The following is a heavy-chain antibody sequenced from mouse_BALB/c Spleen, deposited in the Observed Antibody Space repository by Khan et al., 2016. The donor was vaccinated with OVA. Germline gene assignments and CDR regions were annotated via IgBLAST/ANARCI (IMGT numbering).Heavy chain of an antibody. CDR2: IYPGDGNT. CDR3: AREGYDGYYRAWFAF. CDR1: GHAFSDYW. D-gene: IGHD2-3*01. V-gene: IGHV1-80*01. J-gene: IGHJ3*01. Sequence: VQLQESGAELVRPGSSVKISCKASGHAFSDYWMNWVKQRPGQGLEWIGQIYPGDGNTNYNGKFKDKATLTVDKYSSTAYMQLSSLTSEDSAVYFCAREGYDGYYRAWFAFWGQGTLVTVSA.